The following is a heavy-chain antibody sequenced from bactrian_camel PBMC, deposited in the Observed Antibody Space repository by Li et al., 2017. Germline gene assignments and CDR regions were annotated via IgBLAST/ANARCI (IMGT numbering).Heavy chain of an antibody. D-gene: IGHD5*01. J-gene: IGHJ4*01. CDR2: IRAGGST. Sequence: HVQLVESGGGLVQPGGSLRLSCAVSGFTFSKYWMNWVRQAPGKQREWVSTIRAGGSTSYADSVKGRFTISEDKAKDTVYLQMNSLKPEDTAMYSCTRSASGRCAGYWGQGTQVTVS. CDR3: TRSASGRCAGY. CDR1: GFTFSKYW. V-gene: IGHV3S26*01.